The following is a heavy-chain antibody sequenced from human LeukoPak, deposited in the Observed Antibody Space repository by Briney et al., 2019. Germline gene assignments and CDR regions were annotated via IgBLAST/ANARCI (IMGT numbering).Heavy chain of an antibody. D-gene: IGHD1-14*01. Sequence: GGSLRLSCAASGFIFSDYSMNWVRQAPGKGLEWVSYFGSSGSIYYADPVKGRFTISRDNAKNSLYLQMNSLRAEDTAVYYCARGVTGVWGKGTTVTVSS. J-gene: IGHJ6*04. V-gene: IGHV3-48*01. CDR1: GFIFSDYS. CDR3: ARGVTGV. CDR2: FGSSGSI.